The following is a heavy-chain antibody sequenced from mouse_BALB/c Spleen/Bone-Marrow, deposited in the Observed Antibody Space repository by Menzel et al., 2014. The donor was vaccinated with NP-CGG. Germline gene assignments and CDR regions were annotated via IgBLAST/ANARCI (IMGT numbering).Heavy chain of an antibody. CDR1: GFSFTSYG. V-gene: IGHV2-9*02. D-gene: IGHD1-1*01. CDR3: ARGYYDGSTYYYAMDY. CDR2: IWAGGST. Sequence: VKLMESGPGLVAPSQSLSITCTVSGFSFTSYGVHWVRQPPGKGLEWLGVIWAGGSTNYNSALMSRLSISKDNSKSQVFLKMNSLQTDDTAMYYCARGYYDGSTYYYAMDYWGQGTSVTVSS. J-gene: IGHJ4*01.